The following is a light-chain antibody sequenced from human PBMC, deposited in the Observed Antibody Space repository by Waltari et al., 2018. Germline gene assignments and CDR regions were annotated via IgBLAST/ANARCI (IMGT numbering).Light chain of an antibody. J-gene: IGKJ4*01. Sequence: EIVLTQSPGTLSLSPGERATLSFRASQTVRTTYLAWYQQKPGQAPTLLIYGASSRATGIPDRFSGSGSGTDCALTISSLEPEDFAVYYCQQYDISPLTFGGGTKVEIK. V-gene: IGKV3-20*01. CDR3: QQYDISPLT. CDR2: GAS. CDR1: QTVRTTY.